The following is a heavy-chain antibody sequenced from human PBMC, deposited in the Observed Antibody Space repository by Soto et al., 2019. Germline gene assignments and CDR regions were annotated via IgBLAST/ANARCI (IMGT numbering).Heavy chain of an antibody. CDR1: AYTFADYG. Sequence: GASVKVSCKASAYTFADYGIIWVRQAPGQGLEWMGWISGFNGNTNYAQKFQDRVTMTTDTSTTTAYMELRSLRSDDTAGYFCATARRTGYSHFDYWGQGTLVTVSS. V-gene: IGHV1-18*01. CDR3: ATARRTGYSHFDY. CDR2: ISGFNGNT. J-gene: IGHJ4*01. D-gene: IGHD3-9*01.